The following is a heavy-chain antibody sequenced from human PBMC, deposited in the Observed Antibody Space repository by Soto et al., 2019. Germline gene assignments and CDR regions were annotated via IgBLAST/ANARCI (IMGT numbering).Heavy chain of an antibody. CDR3: ARGLRFLQSLPDPDYYYYGMDV. CDR1: GFTFSSYW. J-gene: IGHJ6*02. Sequence: PGGSLRLSCAASGFTFSSYWMHWVRQAPGKGLVWVSRINSDGSSTSYADSVKGRFTISRDNAKNTLYLQMNSLRAEDTAVYYCARGLRFLQSLPDPDYYYYGMDVWGQGTTVTVSS. D-gene: IGHD3-3*01. V-gene: IGHV3-74*01. CDR2: INSDGSST.